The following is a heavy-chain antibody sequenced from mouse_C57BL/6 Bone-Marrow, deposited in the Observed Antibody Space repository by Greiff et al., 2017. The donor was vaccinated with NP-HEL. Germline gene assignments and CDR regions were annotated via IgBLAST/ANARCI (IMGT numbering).Heavy chain of an antibody. D-gene: IGHD2-3*01. CDR2: IYPRSGNT. J-gene: IGHJ2*01. CDR3: ARGLLHYFDY. CDR1: GYTFTSYG. Sequence: VQLQESGAELARPGASVKLSCKASGYTFTSYGISWVKQRTGQGLEWIGEIYPRSGNTYYNEKFKGKATLTADKSSSTAYMELRSLTAEDSAVYFCARGLLHYFDYWGQGTTLTVSS. V-gene: IGHV1-81*01.